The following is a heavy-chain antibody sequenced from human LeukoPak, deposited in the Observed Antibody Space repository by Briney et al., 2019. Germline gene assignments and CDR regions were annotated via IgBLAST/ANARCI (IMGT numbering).Heavy chain of an antibody. V-gene: IGHV3-23*01. CDR1: GFTFSSYA. Sequence: GGSLRLSCAASGFTFSSYAMSWVRQAPGKGLEWVSGISDSGGSTSYADSVKGRFTISRDNSKNTLYLQMNSLRAEDTAVYYCAKDPYSSSWSTLGAYYFDYWGQGTLVTVSS. CDR3: AKDPYSSSWSTLGAYYFDY. J-gene: IGHJ4*02. CDR2: ISDSGGST. D-gene: IGHD6-13*01.